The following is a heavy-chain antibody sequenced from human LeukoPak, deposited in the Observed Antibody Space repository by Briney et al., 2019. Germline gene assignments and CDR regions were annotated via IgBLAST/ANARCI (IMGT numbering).Heavy chain of an antibody. CDR3: ARDSYYDSSGYYYGNNWFDP. V-gene: IGHV4-34*01. CDR2: INHSGST. D-gene: IGHD3-22*01. CDR1: GGSFSGYY. Sequence: SETLSLTCAVYGGSFSGYYWSWIRQPPGKGLEWIGEINHSGSTNYNPSLKSRVTISVDTSKNQFSLKLSSVTAADTAVYYCARDSYYDSSGYYYGNNWFDPWGQGTLVTVSS. J-gene: IGHJ5*02.